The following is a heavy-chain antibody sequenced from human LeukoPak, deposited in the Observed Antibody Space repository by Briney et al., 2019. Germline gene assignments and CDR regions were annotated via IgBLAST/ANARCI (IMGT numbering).Heavy chain of an antibody. Sequence: GASVKVSCKASGYTFTSYYMHWVRQAPGQGLEWMGIINPSGGSTGYAQKFQGRVTMTRDMSTSTVYMELSSLRSEDTAVYYCARVRDSSGYYPLYFDYWGQGTLVTVSS. CDR2: INPSGGST. V-gene: IGHV1-46*01. CDR1: GYTFTSYY. J-gene: IGHJ4*02. CDR3: ARVRDSSGYYPLYFDY. D-gene: IGHD3-22*01.